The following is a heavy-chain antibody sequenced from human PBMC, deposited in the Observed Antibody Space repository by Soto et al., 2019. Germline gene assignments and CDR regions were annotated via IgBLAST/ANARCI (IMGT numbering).Heavy chain of an antibody. CDR3: AHYFYGSAVDP. Sequence: QITLKESGPPLVKPTQPLTLTCTFSGFSLSTSGVGVGWIRQPPGKALEWLALIYWDDDKHYSPSLKSRLTITKDTSKNQVVLTMTNMDPVYTAAYYCAHYFYGSAVDPWGQGTLVTVSS. D-gene: IGHD3-10*01. J-gene: IGHJ5*02. CDR2: IYWDDDK. V-gene: IGHV2-5*02. CDR1: GFSLSTSGVG.